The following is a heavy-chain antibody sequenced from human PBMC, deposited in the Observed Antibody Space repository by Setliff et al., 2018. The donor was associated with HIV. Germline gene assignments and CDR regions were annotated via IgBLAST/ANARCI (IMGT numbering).Heavy chain of an antibody. V-gene: IGHV4-61*02. CDR1: GGSISSGSHY. D-gene: IGHD3-22*01. J-gene: IGHJ4*02. CDR2: IYTSGRT. Sequence: SETLSLTCTVSGGSISSGSHYWSWIRQPAGKGLEWIGLIYTSGRTNYNPSLKSRVTISVDRSKNQFSLNLSSVTAADTALYYCASLFHDTSAPWLYYFDYWGQGSLVTVSS. CDR3: ASLFHDTSAPWLYYFDY.